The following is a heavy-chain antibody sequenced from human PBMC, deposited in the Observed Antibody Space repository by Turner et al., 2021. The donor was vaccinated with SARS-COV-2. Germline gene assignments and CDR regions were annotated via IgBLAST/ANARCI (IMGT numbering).Heavy chain of an antibody. V-gene: IGHV3-30*04. CDR3: SRDIYGGNSGPAG. CDR1: GFTFSSYG. J-gene: IGHJ4*02. Sequence: QVQLVESGGGVVQPGRSLRPSCSASGFTFSSYGMHWVRQAPGKGLGWVAVISYDGSNKYYADSVKGRFTISRDNSKNTLYLQMNSLRAEDTAVYYCSRDIYGGNSGPAGWGQGTLVTVSS. D-gene: IGHD2-21*02. CDR2: ISYDGSNK.